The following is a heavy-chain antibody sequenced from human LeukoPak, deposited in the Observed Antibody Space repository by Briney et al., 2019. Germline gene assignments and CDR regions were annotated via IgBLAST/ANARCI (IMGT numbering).Heavy chain of an antibody. V-gene: IGHV1-24*01. CDR2: FDPEDGET. CDR3: ASSGGITIFGVVDLRWFDP. J-gene: IGHJ5*02. D-gene: IGHD3-3*01. Sequence: ASVKVSCKVSGYTLTELSMHWVRQAPGKGLEWMGGFDPEDGETIYAQKFQGRVTMTEVTSTDTAYMELSSLRSEDTAVYYCASSGGITIFGVVDLRWFDPWGQGTLVTVSS. CDR1: GYTLTELS.